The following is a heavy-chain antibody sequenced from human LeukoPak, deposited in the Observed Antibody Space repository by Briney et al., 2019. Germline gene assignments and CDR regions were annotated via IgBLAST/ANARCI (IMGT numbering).Heavy chain of an antibody. D-gene: IGHD5-18*01. CDR3: ARGRSYGFDFDS. V-gene: IGHV4-61*01. CDR2: KYYSGST. J-gene: IGHJ4*02. Sequence: SQTLSLTCAVSGVSINTCCYYWTWIRQPPGKGLEWIGYKYYSGSTRHNSSLRSRLTISLDSSKNQFSLRLTSVPAADTAVYYCARGRSYGFDFDSWGPGTLVIVSS. CDR1: GVSINTCCYY.